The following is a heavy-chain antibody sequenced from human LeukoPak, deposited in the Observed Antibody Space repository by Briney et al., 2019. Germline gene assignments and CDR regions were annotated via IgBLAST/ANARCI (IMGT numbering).Heavy chain of an antibody. D-gene: IGHD3-9*01. CDR1: GYTFTMYG. CDR2: ISPRNGNT. CDR3: ARDLNYVTLGYNILADVGYYFDY. V-gene: IGHV1-18*01. Sequence: GASVKASCKTSGYTFTMYGVSWVRQAPGRGLQWLGWISPRNGNTAYAQDLQGRVTMTTDTSTTTAYLELRSLRSDDTAIYYCARDLNYVTLGYNILADVGYYFDYWGQGSLVTVSS. J-gene: IGHJ4*02.